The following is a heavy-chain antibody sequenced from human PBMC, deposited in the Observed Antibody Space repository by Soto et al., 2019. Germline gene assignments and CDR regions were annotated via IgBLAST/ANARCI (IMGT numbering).Heavy chain of an antibody. CDR1: GFTVSSNY. CDR3: AKAFVGAAAGLFDY. CDR2: ISYDGSNK. D-gene: IGHD6-13*01. Sequence: PGGSLRLSCAASGFTVSSNYMSWVRQAPGKGLEWVAVISYDGSNKYYADSVKGRFTISRDNSKNTLYLQMNSLRAEDTAVYYCAKAFVGAAAGLFDYWGQGTLVTVSS. J-gene: IGHJ4*02. V-gene: IGHV3-30*18.